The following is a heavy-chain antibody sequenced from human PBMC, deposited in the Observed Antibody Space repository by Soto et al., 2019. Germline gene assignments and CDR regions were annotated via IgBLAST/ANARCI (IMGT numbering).Heavy chain of an antibody. CDR1: GFTFSSYG. V-gene: IGHV3-30*18. CDR3: AKVGVTAAAGTSLFDY. Sequence: GGSLRLSCAASGFTFSSYGMHWVRQAPGKGLEWVAVISYDGSNKYYADSVKGRFTISRDNSKNTLYLQMNSLRAEDTAVYYCAKVGVTAAAGTSLFDYWGQGTLVTVSS. D-gene: IGHD6-13*01. J-gene: IGHJ4*02. CDR2: ISYDGSNK.